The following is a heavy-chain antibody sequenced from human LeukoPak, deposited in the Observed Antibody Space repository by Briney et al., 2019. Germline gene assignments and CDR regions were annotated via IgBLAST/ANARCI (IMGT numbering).Heavy chain of an antibody. D-gene: IGHD2-15*01. CDR1: GFIFSSYS. CDR3: ARYCISCAHHHYMDV. V-gene: IGHV3-48*01. J-gene: IGHJ6*03. CDR2: ISSSSSTI. Sequence: PGGSLRLSCAASGFIFSSYSMNWVRQAPGKGLEWVSFISSSSSTIYYADSVKGRFTISRDNAKNSLYLQMNSLRAEDTAVYYCARYCISCAHHHYMDVWGKGTPVTVSS.